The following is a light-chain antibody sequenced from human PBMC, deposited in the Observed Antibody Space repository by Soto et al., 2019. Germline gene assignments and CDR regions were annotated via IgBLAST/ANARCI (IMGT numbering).Light chain of an antibody. J-gene: IGLJ1*01. Sequence: YVLTQPPSATGYPGQSVTISCTGTSSDVGGYNYVSWYQQHPGKAPKLMIYEVSKRPSGVPDRFSGSKSGNTASLTVSGLQAEDEADYYCSSYAGSNPPYVFGTGTKVTVL. CDR1: SSDVGGYNY. V-gene: IGLV2-8*01. CDR2: EVS. CDR3: SSYAGSNPPYV.